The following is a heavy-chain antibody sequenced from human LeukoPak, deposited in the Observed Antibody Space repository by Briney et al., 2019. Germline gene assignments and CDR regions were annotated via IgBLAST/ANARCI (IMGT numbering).Heavy chain of an antibody. CDR1: GSSISSGGYY. D-gene: IGHD5-24*01. CDR2: IYYSGST. Sequence: PSETLSLTCTVSGSSISSGGYYGSWIRQHPGKGLEWIGYIYYSGSTYYNPSLKSRVTISVDTSKSQFSLKLSSVTAADTAVYYCARGTAPWPRWLQSGANDAFDIWGQGTMVTVSS. V-gene: IGHV4-31*03. CDR3: ARGTAPWPRWLQSGANDAFDI. J-gene: IGHJ3*02.